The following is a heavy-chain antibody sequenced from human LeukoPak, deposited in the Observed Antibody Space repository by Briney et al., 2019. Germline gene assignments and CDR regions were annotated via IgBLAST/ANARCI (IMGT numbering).Heavy chain of an antibody. J-gene: IGHJ4*02. CDR3: AKGSLPMTTVTDLDY. V-gene: IGHV3-21*04. Sequence: GGSLRLSCAASGFTFSLYSMNWVRQAPGEGLEWVSSLSSRSENIFYADSVKGRFTVSRDNAKNSLYLQMNSLRAEDTALYYCAKGSLPMTTVTDLDYWGQGTLVTVSS. CDR1: GFTFSLYS. CDR2: LSSRSENI. D-gene: IGHD4-17*01.